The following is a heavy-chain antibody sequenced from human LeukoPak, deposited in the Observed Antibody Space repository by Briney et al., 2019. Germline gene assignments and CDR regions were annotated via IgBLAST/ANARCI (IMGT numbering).Heavy chain of an antibody. V-gene: IGHV4-31*03. J-gene: IGHJ4*02. CDR2: IYYSGST. CDR3: ARRLSGQIYGYTAPHFDY. CDR1: GGSISSGGYY. D-gene: IGHD5-18*01. Sequence: SETLSLTCTVSGGSISSGGYYWSWIRQHPGKGLEWIVYIYYSGSTYYNPSLKSRVTISVDTSKNQFSLKLSSVTAADTAVYYCARRLSGQIYGYTAPHFDYWGQGTLVTVSP.